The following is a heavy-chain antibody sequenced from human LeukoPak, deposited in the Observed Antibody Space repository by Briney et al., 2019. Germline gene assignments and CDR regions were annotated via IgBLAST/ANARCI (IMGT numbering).Heavy chain of an antibody. CDR2: ITASGTAM. J-gene: IGHJ4*02. CDR3: ASRGSYRFHY. V-gene: IGHV3-48*02. D-gene: IGHD1-26*01. Sequence: GGSLRLSCAASGFTFSSYSMHWVRQAPGKGLEWGSHITASGTAMLYADSVKSRFTISRDNAKNPLSLHRNRLRDEDTAVYYCASRGSYRFHYRGQGTLLTVPS. CDR1: GFTFSSYS.